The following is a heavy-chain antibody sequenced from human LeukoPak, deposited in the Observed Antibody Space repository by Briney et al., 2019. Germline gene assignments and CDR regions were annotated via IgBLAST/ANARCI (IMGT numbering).Heavy chain of an antibody. J-gene: IGHJ4*02. CDR2: INPNSDFT. V-gene: IGHV1-2*02. CDR1: GYTFTSYY. D-gene: IGHD2-15*01. Sequence: ASVKVSFKASGYTFTSYYMHWVRQAPGQGFEWMGWINPNSDFTNFAQNFQGRVTMTSDTSISTAYMELSRLRSDDTAVYYCARAIGGGSPITASDYWGQGTLVTVSS. CDR3: ARAIGGGSPITASDY.